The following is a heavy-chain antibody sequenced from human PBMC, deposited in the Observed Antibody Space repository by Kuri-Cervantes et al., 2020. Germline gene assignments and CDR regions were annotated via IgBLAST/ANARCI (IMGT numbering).Heavy chain of an antibody. CDR1: GYTFTSYG. J-gene: IGHJ6*02. CDR3: ARLKTSGSGSYYHYYYYYGMDV. V-gene: IGHV1-18*01. Sequence: ASVKVSCKASGYTFTSYGISWVRQAPGQGLEWMGWISAYNGNTNYAQKLQGRVTMTTDTSTSTAYMELRSLRSDDTAVYYCARLKTSGSGSYYHYYYYYGMDVWGQGTTVTVSS. D-gene: IGHD3-10*01. CDR2: ISAYNGNT.